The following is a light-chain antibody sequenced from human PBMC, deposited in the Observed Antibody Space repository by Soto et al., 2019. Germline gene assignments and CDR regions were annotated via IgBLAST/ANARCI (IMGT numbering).Light chain of an antibody. J-gene: IGKJ1*01. CDR2: GAS. CDR1: QSVSNNY. V-gene: IGKV3-20*01. CDR3: QQYSSLWT. Sequence: EIVLTQSPGTLSLSPGERATLPCRASQSVSNNYLAWYQQKPGQAPRLLIYGASNRATGIPDRFSGSGSGTDFSLTISRLEPEDFALYYCQQYSSLWTFGQGTKVDIK.